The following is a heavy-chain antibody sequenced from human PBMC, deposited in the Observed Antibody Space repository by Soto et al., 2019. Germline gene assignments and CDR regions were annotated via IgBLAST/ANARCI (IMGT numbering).Heavy chain of an antibody. J-gene: IGHJ4*02. Sequence: GGSLRLSCATSGFPFSAFAMNWVRHAPGKGLEWVSGIGGSGASIYFADSVKGRFTISRDNSQNTLFLQMNSLRAEDTAVYFCAKDLAVAGPHPYFDYWGQGTLVTVSS. CDR3: AKDLAVAGPHPYFDY. CDR1: GFPFSAFA. V-gene: IGHV3-23*01. D-gene: IGHD6-19*01. CDR2: IGGSGASI.